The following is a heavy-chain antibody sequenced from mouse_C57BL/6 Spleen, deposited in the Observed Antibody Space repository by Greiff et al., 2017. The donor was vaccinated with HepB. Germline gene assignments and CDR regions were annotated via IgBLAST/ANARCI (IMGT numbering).Heavy chain of an antibody. J-gene: IGHJ1*03. CDR1: GYAFTNYL. Sequence: QVQLQQSGAELVRPGTSVKVSCKASGYAFTNYLIEWVKQRPGQGLEWIGVINPGSGGTNYNEKFKGKATLTADKSSSTAYMQLSSLTSEDSALYFCARRNYYGSSYRYFDVWGTGTTVTVAS. CDR2: INPGSGGT. D-gene: IGHD1-1*01. V-gene: IGHV1-54*01. CDR3: ARRNYYGSSYRYFDV.